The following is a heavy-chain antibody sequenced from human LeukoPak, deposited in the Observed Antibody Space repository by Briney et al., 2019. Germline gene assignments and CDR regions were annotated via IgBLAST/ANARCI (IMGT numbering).Heavy chain of an antibody. D-gene: IGHD3-9*01. J-gene: IGHJ5*02. Sequence: GASVKVSCKASGYTFTSYDINWVPQATGQGLEWMGWMNPNSGNTGYAQKFQGRVTMTRNTSISTAYMELSSLRSEDTAVYYCARGLGVLRYFDWLSGRAGTNWFDPWGQGTLVTVSS. CDR1: GYTFTSYD. CDR3: ARGLGVLRYFDWLSGRAGTNWFDP. CDR2: MNPNSGNT. V-gene: IGHV1-8*01.